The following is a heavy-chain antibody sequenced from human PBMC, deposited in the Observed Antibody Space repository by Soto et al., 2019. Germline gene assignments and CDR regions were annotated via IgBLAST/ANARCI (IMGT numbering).Heavy chain of an antibody. D-gene: IGHD1-26*01. V-gene: IGHV3-23*01. J-gene: IGHJ4*02. Sequence: PGGSLRLSCAASGFPFNTYAMSWVRQAPGKGLEWVSAISGSGGSTYYADSVKGRFTISRDNSQNTLHLQMNSLRAEDTAVFYCVKGGSLVGATSRYFDFWGQGT. CDR1: GFPFNTYA. CDR3: VKGGSLVGATSRYFDF. CDR2: ISGSGGST.